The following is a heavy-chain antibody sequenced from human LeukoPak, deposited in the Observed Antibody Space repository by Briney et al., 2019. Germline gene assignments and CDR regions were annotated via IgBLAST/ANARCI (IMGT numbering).Heavy chain of an antibody. D-gene: IGHD3-10*01. CDR3: ARGGGYGVKIDY. CDR2: ISGSGGST. V-gene: IGHV3-23*01. Sequence: GGSLRLSCAAFGFTFSRYDMSWVRQAPGKGLEWVSAISGSGGSTYYADSVKGRFTISRDNSKNTLYLQMSSLRAEDTAVYYCARGGGYGVKIDYWGQGTLVTVSS. CDR1: GFTFSRYD. J-gene: IGHJ4*02.